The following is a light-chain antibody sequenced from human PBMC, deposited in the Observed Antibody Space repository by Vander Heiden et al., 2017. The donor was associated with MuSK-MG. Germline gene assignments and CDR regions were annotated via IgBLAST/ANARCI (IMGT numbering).Light chain of an antibody. CDR1: QSVSSY. V-gene: IGKV3-11*01. CDR2: DAS. Sequence: EIVFTQSPATLSLSPGERATLSCRASQSVSSYLDWYQQKPGQAPRLLIYDASNRATGIPARFSGSGSGTDFTLTISSLEPEDFAVYYCQQRSNWSGLTFGGGTKVEIK. J-gene: IGKJ4*01. CDR3: QQRSNWSGLT.